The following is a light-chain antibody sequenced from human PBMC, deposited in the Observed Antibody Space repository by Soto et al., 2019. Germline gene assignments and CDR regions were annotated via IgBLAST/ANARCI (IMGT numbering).Light chain of an antibody. CDR1: QGIKDY. CDR3: QQRSNWPTT. V-gene: IGKV3-11*01. Sequence: EIVVTRSPATLSVSQGERATLSCRASQGIKDYVAWFQQKPGQAPRLLIYDASNRATGIPARFSGSGSGTDFTLTISSLEPEDFAVYYCQQRSNWPTTFGQGTRLEIK. J-gene: IGKJ5*01. CDR2: DAS.